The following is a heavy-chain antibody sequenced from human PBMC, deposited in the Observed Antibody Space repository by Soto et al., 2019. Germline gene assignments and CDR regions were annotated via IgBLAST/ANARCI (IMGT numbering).Heavy chain of an antibody. Sequence: PSETLSLTCTVSGGSVSSGSYYWSWIRQPPGKGLEWIGYIYYSGSTNYNPSLKSRVTISVDTSKNQFSLKLSSVTAADTAVYYCARDSKTYYDFWSGDYYYYYGMDVWGQGTTVTVSS. D-gene: IGHD3-3*01. CDR2: IYYSGST. V-gene: IGHV4-61*01. CDR3: ARDSKTYYDFWSGDYYYYYGMDV. CDR1: GGSVSSGSYY. J-gene: IGHJ6*02.